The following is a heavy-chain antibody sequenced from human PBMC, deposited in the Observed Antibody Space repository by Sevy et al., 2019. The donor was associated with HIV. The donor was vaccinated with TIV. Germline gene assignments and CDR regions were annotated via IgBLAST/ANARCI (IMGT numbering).Heavy chain of an antibody. V-gene: IGHV3-23*01. J-gene: IGHJ3*02. Sequence: GGSLRLSCAASGFTFSSYAMNWVRQAPGKGLEWVSGLSGSGGSTNYADSVKGRFTISRDNSKNTLYLQMSSPRAEDTAVYYCAKDRVWELGDAFDIWGQGTMVTVSS. D-gene: IGHD6-13*01. CDR2: LSGSGGST. CDR1: GFTFSSYA. CDR3: AKDRVWELGDAFDI.